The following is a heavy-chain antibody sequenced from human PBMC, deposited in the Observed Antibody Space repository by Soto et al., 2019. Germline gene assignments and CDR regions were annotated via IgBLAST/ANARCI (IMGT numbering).Heavy chain of an antibody. J-gene: IGHJ4*02. Sequence: SETLSLTCAVYGGSFSGYYWSWIRQPPGKGLEWIGEINHSGSTNYNPSLKSRVTISVDTSKNQFSLKLSSVTAADTAVYYCGSQLARAIDYWGQGTLVTVSS. V-gene: IGHV4-34*01. CDR3: GSQLARAIDY. CDR2: INHSGST. D-gene: IGHD6-6*01. CDR1: GGSFSGYY.